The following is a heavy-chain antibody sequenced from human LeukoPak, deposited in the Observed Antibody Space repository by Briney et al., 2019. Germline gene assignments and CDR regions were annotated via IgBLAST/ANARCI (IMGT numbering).Heavy chain of an antibody. CDR3: ARENSASYREFDS. V-gene: IGHV4-4*07. Sequence: SETLSLTCTVSGGSISTYYRSWIRQPAGKGLEWIGRIFATGRTNYDPSLMSRVTMSIDTSKNQFSLRLTSVTAADTAVYYCARENSASYREFDSWGQGTQVTVSS. J-gene: IGHJ4*02. D-gene: IGHD1-26*01. CDR1: GGSISTYY. CDR2: IFATGRT.